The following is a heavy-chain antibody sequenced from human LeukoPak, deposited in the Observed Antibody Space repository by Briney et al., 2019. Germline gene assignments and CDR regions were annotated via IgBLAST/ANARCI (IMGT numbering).Heavy chain of an antibody. CDR2: ISAYNGNT. J-gene: IGHJ4*02. CDR1: GYTFTSYG. CDR3: ARGSSSGWPKNSYYFDY. D-gene: IGHD6-19*01. Sequence: ASVKVSCKASGYTFTSYGISWVRQAPGQGLEWMGWISAYNGNTNYAQKLQGRVTITADESTSTAYMELSSLRSEDTAAYYCARGSSSGWPKNSYYFDYWGRGTLVTVSS. V-gene: IGHV1-18*04.